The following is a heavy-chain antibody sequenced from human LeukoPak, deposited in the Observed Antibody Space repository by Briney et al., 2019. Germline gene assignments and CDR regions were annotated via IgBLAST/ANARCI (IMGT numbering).Heavy chain of an antibody. Sequence: GGSLRLSCAASGFTFSSYSMNWVRQAPGKGLEWVSYISSSGSTIYYADSVKGRFTISRDNAKSSLYLQMNSLRAEDTAVYYCASGVGAKGYFDYWGQGTLVTVSS. D-gene: IGHD1-26*01. J-gene: IGHJ4*02. CDR1: GFTFSSYS. CDR2: ISSSGSTI. CDR3: ASGVGAKGYFDY. V-gene: IGHV3-48*04.